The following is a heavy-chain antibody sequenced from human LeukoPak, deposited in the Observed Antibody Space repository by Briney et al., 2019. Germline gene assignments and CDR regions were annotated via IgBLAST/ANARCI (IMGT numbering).Heavy chain of an antibody. D-gene: IGHD4-17*01. V-gene: IGHV1-2*06. CDR2: INPNSGGT. Sequence: ASVKVSCKASGYTFTGYYMHWVRQAPGQGLEWMGRINPNSGGTDYGRKFQGRVTMTRDTSISTAYMELSRLRSDDTAVYYCARAMTTGSSFDYWGQGTLVTVSS. J-gene: IGHJ4*02. CDR1: GYTFTGYY. CDR3: ARAMTTGSSFDY.